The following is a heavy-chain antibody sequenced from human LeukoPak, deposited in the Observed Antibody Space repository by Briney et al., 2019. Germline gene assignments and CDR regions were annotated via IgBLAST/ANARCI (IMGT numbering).Heavy chain of an antibody. Sequence: GGSLRLSCAASGFTFSNYAVHWVRQAPGKGLEWVAVISYDGSIKYYADSVKGRFTISRDNSKNTLYLQMNSQRAEDTAVYYCARGSLRVFDYWGQGTLVTVSS. CDR3: ARGSLRVFDY. D-gene: IGHD4-17*01. J-gene: IGHJ4*02. CDR1: GFTFSNYA. V-gene: IGHV3-30-3*01. CDR2: ISYDGSIK.